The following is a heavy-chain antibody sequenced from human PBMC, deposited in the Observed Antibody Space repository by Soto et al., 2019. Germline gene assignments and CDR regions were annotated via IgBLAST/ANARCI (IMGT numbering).Heavy chain of an antibody. CDR2: IYYSGST. Sequence: PSETLSLTCTVSGGSISSSSYYWGWIRQPPGKGLEWIGSIYYSGSTYYNPSLKSRVTISVDTSKNQFSLKLSSVTAADTAVYYCAIIKEADAREFDSFCLGTLLPVSS. D-gene: IGHD1-26*01. CDR1: GGSISSSSYY. V-gene: IGHV4-39*01. CDR3: AIIKEADAREFDS. J-gene: IGHJ4*02.